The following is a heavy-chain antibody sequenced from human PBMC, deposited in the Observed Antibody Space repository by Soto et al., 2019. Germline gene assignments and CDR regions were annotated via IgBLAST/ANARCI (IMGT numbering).Heavy chain of an antibody. D-gene: IGHD3-22*01. CDR1: GGSISTSRSY. CDR2: IYYSGST. CDR3: ARDEDSGYYYYDY. Sequence: PSETLSLTCNVSGGSISTSRSYWAWIRQPPGKGLEWLANIYYSGSTYYNPSLKSRVTVSVDTSKNQFSLKLRSVTAADTAVYYCARDEDSGYYYYDYWGQGTPVTVSS. J-gene: IGHJ4*02. V-gene: IGHV4-39*07.